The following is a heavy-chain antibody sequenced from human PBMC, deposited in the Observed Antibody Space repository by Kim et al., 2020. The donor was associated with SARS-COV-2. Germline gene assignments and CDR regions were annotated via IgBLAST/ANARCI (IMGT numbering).Heavy chain of an antibody. CDR1: GFTFSSYG. Sequence: GGSLRLSCAASGFTFSSYGMHWVRQAPGKGLEWVAVISYDGSNKYYADSVKGRFTISRDNSKNTLYLQMNSLRAEDTAVYYCAKGQGVVTPLNPLYYGM. CDR2: ISYDGSNK. J-gene: IGHJ6*01. D-gene: IGHD2-21*02. CDR3: AKGQGVVTPLNPLYYGM. V-gene: IGHV3-30*18.